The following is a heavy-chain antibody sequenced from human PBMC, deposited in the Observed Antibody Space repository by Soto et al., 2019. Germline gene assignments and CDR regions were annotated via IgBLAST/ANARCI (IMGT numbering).Heavy chain of an antibody. CDR2: ISGSGGST. D-gene: IGHD3-10*01. Sequence: EVQLLESGGGLVQPGGSLRLSCAASGFTFSSYAMSWVRQAPGKGLEWVSAISGSGGSTYYADSVKGRFTISRDNSKNTLYLQMNSLRAEDTAVYYCAKDLDWIGLLWFGELSDTFDYYYGMDVWGQGTTVTVSS. V-gene: IGHV3-23*01. CDR3: AKDLDWIGLLWFGELSDTFDYYYGMDV. J-gene: IGHJ6*02. CDR1: GFTFSSYA.